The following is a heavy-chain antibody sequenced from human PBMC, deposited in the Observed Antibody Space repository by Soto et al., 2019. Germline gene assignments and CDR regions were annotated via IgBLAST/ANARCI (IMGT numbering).Heavy chain of an antibody. CDR1: GFTFSSYG. CDR2: ISYDGSNK. CDR3: AKDRGIAARTMGDY. Sequence: GGSLRLSCAASGFTFSSYGMHWVRQAPGKGLEWVAVISYDGSNKYYADSVKGRFTISRDNSKNTLYLQMNSLRAEDTAVYYCAKDRGIAARTMGDYWGQGTQVTVS. V-gene: IGHV3-30*18. J-gene: IGHJ4*02. D-gene: IGHD6-6*01.